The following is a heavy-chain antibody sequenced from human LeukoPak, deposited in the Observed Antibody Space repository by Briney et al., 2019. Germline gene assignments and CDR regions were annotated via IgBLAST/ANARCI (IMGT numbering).Heavy chain of an antibody. CDR1: GFTFSSYW. V-gene: IGHV3-74*01. Sequence: GGSLRLSCAASGFTFSSYWMHWVRQVPGKGQVWVAHINNPGTGTTYADAVKGRFTISKDNAKNTLYLQMNSLRADDTAMYYCARGSGGFDYWGQGTLITVSS. CDR3: ARGSGGFDY. CDR2: INNPGTGT. J-gene: IGHJ4*02. D-gene: IGHD3-3*01.